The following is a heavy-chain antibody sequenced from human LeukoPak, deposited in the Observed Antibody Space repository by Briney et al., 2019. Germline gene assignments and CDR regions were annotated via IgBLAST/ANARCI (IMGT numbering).Heavy chain of an antibody. Sequence: ASVKVSCKASGYTFTGYYMHWVRQAPGQGLEWMGWINPNSGGTNYAQKFQDRVTMTRDTSISTAYMELSRLRFADTAVYYCARLLGPLDYVWGSSRSKWGQGTLVTVSS. CDR2: INPNSGGT. CDR3: ARLLGPLDYVWGSSRSK. CDR1: GYTFTGYY. D-gene: IGHD3-16*02. V-gene: IGHV1-2*02. J-gene: IGHJ4*02.